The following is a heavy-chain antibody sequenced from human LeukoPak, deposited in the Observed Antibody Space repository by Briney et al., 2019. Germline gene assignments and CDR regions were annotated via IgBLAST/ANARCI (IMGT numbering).Heavy chain of an antibody. CDR3: AKGAHYYGSGRSNYYGMDV. J-gene: IGHJ6*04. CDR1: GFTFSSYG. V-gene: IGHV3-30*18. D-gene: IGHD3-10*01. Sequence: PGGSLRLSCAASGFTFSSYGMHWVRQAPGKGLEWVAVISYDGSNKYYADSVKGRFTISRDNSKNTLYLQMNSLRAEDTAVYYCAKGAHYYGSGRSNYYGMDVWGKGTTVTVSS. CDR2: ISYDGSNK.